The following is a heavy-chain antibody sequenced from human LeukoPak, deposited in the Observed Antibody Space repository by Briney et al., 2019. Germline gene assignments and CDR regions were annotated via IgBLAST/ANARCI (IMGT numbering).Heavy chain of an antibody. D-gene: IGHD3-10*02. J-gene: IGHJ6*04. V-gene: IGHV3-48*03. CDR2: ISVSGTTI. CDR3: AELGITMIGGV. CDR1: GFTFSDYE. Sequence: GGSLRLSCAASGFTFSDYEMNWVRQAPGKGLEWLSHISVSGTTIHYADSVKGRFTISRDNAKNSLYLQMNSLRVEDTAVYYCAELGITMIGGVWGKGTTVTISS.